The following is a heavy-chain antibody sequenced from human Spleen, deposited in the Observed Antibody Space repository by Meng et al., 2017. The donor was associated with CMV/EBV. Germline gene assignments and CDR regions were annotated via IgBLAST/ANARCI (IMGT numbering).Heavy chain of an antibody. D-gene: IGHD6-13*01. Sequence: GESLKISCAASGFTFSSYSMNWVRQAPGKGLEWVSYISSSSSTIYYADSVKGRFTISRDNAKNSLYLQLNSLRAEDTAVYYCARDRGWSSRGNWFDPWGQGTLVTVSS. CDR1: GFTFSSYS. V-gene: IGHV3-48*04. CDR2: ISSSSSTI. CDR3: ARDRGWSSRGNWFDP. J-gene: IGHJ5*02.